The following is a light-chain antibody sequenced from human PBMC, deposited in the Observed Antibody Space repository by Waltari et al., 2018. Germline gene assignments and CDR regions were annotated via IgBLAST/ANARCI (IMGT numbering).Light chain of an antibody. CDR1: AWPKKY. CDR3: YSTDSSGLGV. V-gene: IGLV3-10*01. Sequence: SDELTQPPSVSVSPGQTARITCPGDAWPKKYANWYQQKSGQAPVVVIYEDNKRPSEIPERFSGSSSGTMATLTISGAQVEDEADYYCYSTDSSGLGVFGTGTKVTVL. J-gene: IGLJ1*01. CDR2: EDN.